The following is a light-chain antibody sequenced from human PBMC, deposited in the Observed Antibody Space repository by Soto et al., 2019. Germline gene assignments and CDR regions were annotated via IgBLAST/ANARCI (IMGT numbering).Light chain of an antibody. CDR2: EVT. CDR1: TSDVGGYNY. Sequence: ALTQPASVSGSPGQSITISCTGTTSDVGGYNYVSWYQQLPGKVPKLMIYEVTNRPSGVSTRFSGSKSGNTASLTISGLQAEDEAAYYCFSYTTSSAPYVFGTGTKVTVL. V-gene: IGLV2-14*01. J-gene: IGLJ1*01. CDR3: FSYTTSSAPYV.